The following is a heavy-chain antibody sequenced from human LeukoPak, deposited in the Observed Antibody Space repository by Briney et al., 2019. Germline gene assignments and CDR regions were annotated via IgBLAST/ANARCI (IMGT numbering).Heavy chain of an antibody. Sequence: PSETLSLTCTVSGGSISSSSYYWGWIRQPPGKGLEWIGSIYYSGSTYYNPSLKSRVTISVDTSKNQFSLKLSSVTAADTAVYYCARSLLVREDVGYFQHWGQGTLVTVSS. D-gene: IGHD3-9*01. CDR2: IYYSGST. CDR3: ARSLLVREDVGYFQH. J-gene: IGHJ1*01. V-gene: IGHV4-39*01. CDR1: GGSISSSSYY.